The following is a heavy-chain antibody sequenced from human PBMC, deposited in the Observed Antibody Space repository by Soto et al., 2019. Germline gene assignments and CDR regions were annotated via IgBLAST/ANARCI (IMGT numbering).Heavy chain of an antibody. CDR1: GGSFSGYY. CDR2: IDHSGGT. Sequence: QVQLQQWGTKLSKPSETLSLTCAVYGGSFSGYYWSWIRQPPGKGLEWIGEIDHSGGTNYNPSLTSRVTLSVDTSNSQFSLKLSSVTAADTARYYCARGRLGGAANWGQGTLVIVSS. V-gene: IGHV4-34*01. CDR3: ARGRLGGAAN. D-gene: IGHD3-16*01. J-gene: IGHJ4*02.